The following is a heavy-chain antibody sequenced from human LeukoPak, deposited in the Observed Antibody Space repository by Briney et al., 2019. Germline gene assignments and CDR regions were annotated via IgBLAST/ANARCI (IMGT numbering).Heavy chain of an antibody. J-gene: IGHJ4*02. CDR3: ARGPYSTPLDY. Sequence: PGGSLRLSCAASGFTFSSYAMHWVRQAPGKGLEYVPAISSNGGSTYYANSVKGRFTISRDNSKNTLYLQMGSLRAEDMAVYYCARGPYSTPLDYWGQGTLVTVSS. CDR1: GFTFSSYA. V-gene: IGHV3-64*01. CDR2: ISSNGGST. D-gene: IGHD4-11*01.